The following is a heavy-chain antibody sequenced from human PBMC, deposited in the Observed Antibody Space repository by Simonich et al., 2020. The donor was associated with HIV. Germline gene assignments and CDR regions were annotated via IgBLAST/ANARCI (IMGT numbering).Heavy chain of an antibody. CDR1: GFTFSSYA. CDR3: ARDGYSNYYYYFYMDV. CDR2: RSYDGNNK. D-gene: IGHD4-4*01. Sequence: QVQLVESGGGVVQPGRSLRLSCAASGFTFSSYAMHWVRQAPGKGKEGGAVRSYDGNNKNHADYVKGRFTISRDNSKNTLYLQMSSLRAEDTAVYYCARDGYSNYYYYFYMDVWGKGTTVTVSS. J-gene: IGHJ6*03. V-gene: IGHV3-30*07.